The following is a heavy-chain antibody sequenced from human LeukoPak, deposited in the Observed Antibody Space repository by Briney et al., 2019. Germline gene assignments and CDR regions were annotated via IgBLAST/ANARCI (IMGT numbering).Heavy chain of an antibody. J-gene: IGHJ3*02. Sequence: VASVKVSCKASGYTFTAHYMHWVRQAPGQGLEWMGIINPSGGSTSYAQKFQGRVTMTRDTSTSTVYMELSSLRSEDTAVYYCATPSGPQLGPHFGAFDIWGQGTMVTVSS. V-gene: IGHV1-46*01. CDR3: ATPSGPQLGPHFGAFDI. D-gene: IGHD3-16*01. CDR2: INPSGGST. CDR1: GYTFTAHY.